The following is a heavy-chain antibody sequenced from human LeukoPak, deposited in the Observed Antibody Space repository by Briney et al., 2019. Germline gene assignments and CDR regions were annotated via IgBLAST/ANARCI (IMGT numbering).Heavy chain of an antibody. J-gene: IGHJ4*02. CDR2: IIPIFGTA. CDR3: ARARTGGATFVQYFDY. V-gene: IGHV1-69*01. D-gene: IGHD3-16*01. Sequence: GASVTVSCKASGGTFSSYAISWVRQAHGPGLEWMGVIIPIFGTANYAQKFQGRVTITADESTTTDYMELSSLRSEDTAVYYCARARTGGATFVQYFDYWGQGNLVTVSS. CDR1: GGTFSSYA.